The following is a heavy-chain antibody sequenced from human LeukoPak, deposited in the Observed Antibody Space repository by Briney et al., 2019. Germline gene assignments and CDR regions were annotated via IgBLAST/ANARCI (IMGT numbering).Heavy chain of an antibody. CDR1: VYTFTSYG. J-gene: IGHJ3*02. CDR2: ISAYNGNT. D-gene: IGHD3-3*01. Sequence: ASVKVSCKASVYTFTSYGISWVRQAPGQGLEWMGWISAYNGNTNYAQKLQGRVTMTTDTSTSTAYMELRSLRSDDTAVYYCARVPPNDSKGAFDIWGQGTMVTVSS. CDR3: ARVPPNDSKGAFDI. V-gene: IGHV1-18*01.